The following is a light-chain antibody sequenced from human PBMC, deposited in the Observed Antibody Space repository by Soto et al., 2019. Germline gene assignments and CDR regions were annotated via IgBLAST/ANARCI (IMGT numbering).Light chain of an antibody. J-gene: IGKJ5*01. Sequence: EIVLTQSPGTLSLSHGERANLSCRASQSVSSSYLAWYQQKPGQAPRLLIYGASSRATGIPDRFSGSGSGTDFTLTISRLEPEDFAVDYCQQYGSSPQPITFGQGTRLEIK. V-gene: IGKV3-20*01. CDR3: QQYGSSPQPIT. CDR2: GAS. CDR1: QSVSSSY.